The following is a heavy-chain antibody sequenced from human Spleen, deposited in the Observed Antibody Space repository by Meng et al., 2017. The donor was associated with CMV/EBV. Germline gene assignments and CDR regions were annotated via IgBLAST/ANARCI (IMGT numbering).Heavy chain of an antibody. V-gene: IGHV3-21*01. CDR3: VRDAGSSSGDDAFDI. D-gene: IGHD6-6*01. Sequence: GESLKISCVGSGFSFSGYTMNWVRQAPGKGLEWVSSTNSGSSYIFYTDSVKGRFTISRDNAKNSLYLQMNSLRADDTAVYYCVRDAGSSSGDDAFDIWGQGTMVTVSS. CDR2: TNSGSSYI. CDR1: GFSFSGYT. J-gene: IGHJ3*02.